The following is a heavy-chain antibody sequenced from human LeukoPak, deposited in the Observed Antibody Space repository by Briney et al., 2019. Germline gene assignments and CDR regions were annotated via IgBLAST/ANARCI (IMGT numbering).Heavy chain of an antibody. Sequence: GASVKVSCKASGYTFTSYGISWVRQAPGQGLEWMGWISGYSGNTNYPQKVQGRVTMTTDTSTSTAYMELRSLRSDDTAVYYCARDCSSTSCYVAFDIWGQGTMVTVSS. CDR3: ARDCSSTSCYVAFDI. CDR1: GYTFTSYG. J-gene: IGHJ3*02. V-gene: IGHV1-18*01. D-gene: IGHD2-2*01. CDR2: ISGYSGNT.